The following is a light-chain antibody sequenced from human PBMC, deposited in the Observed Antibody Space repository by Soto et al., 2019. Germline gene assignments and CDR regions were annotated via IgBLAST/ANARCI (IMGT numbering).Light chain of an antibody. CDR2: DAS. CDR1: QSVSSY. Sequence: EIVLTQSPATLSLSPWERAPLSCMASQSVSSYLAWYQQKPGQAPRLLIYDASNRATGIPARFSGSGSGTDFTLTISSLEPEDFAVYYCQQRSNWPPWTFGQGTKVDI. CDR3: QQRSNWPPWT. J-gene: IGKJ1*01. V-gene: IGKV3-11*01.